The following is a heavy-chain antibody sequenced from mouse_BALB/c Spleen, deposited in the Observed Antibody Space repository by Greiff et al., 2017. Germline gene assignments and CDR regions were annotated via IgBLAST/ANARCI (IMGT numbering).Heavy chain of an antibody. J-gene: IGHJ2*01. CDR3: ASNPDFDY. CDR1: GYTFTSYT. Sequence: QVQLKQSAAELARPGASVKMSCKASGYTFTSYTMHWVKQRPGQGLEWIGYINPSSGYTEYNQKFKDKTTLTADKSSSTAYMQLSSLTSEDSAVYYCASNPDFDYWGQGTTRTVSS. CDR2: INPSSGYT. V-gene: IGHV1-4*02.